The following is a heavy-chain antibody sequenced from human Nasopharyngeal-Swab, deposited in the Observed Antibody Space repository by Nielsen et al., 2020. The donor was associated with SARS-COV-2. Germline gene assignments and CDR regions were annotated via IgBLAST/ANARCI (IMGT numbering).Heavy chain of an antibody. D-gene: IGHD3-22*01. V-gene: IGHV3-73*01. Sequence: GESLKIYCAASGFTFSGSVMHWVRQASGKGLEWVGRIRSKANSYATAYAASVKGRFTISRDDSKNTAFLQMKSLKTEDTAVYYCTRLGRSNAGYYYMDVWGKGTTVTVSS. CDR1: GFTFSGSV. CDR2: IRSKANSYAT. CDR3: TRLGRSNAGYYYMDV. J-gene: IGHJ6*03.